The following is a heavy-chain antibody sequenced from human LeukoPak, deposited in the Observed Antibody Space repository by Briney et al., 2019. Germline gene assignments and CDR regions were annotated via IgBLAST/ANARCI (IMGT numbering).Heavy chain of an antibody. D-gene: IGHD6-13*01. V-gene: IGHV4-59*08. CDR2: IYYSGST. CDR3: ARVNPYSSTCYDY. J-gene: IGHJ4*02. Sequence: SETLSLTCTVSGGSISSYYWSWIRQPPGKGLEWIGYIYYSGSTNYNPSLESRVTISVDTSKNQFSLKLSSVTAADTAVYYCARVNPYSSTCYDYWGQGTLVTVSS. CDR1: GGSISSYY.